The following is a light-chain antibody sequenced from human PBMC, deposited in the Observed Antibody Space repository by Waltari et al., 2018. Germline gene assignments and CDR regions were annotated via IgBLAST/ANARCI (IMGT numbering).Light chain of an antibody. Sequence: DIQMTQSPSSLSASVGDKVTITCRASQTISSFLNWYQQKPGRAPKLLVTAVSTLQSGVPSRFSGNESWTDFTLTISNLQPEDFATYYCQQSYDTPPTFGQGT. CDR3: QQSYDTPPT. J-gene: IGKJ2*01. V-gene: IGKV1-39*01. CDR2: AVS. CDR1: QTISSF.